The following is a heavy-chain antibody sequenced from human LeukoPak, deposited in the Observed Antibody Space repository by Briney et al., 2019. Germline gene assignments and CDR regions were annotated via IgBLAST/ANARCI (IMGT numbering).Heavy chain of an antibody. CDR2: IYSGGST. D-gene: IGHD5-18*01. CDR1: EFIISTNS. CDR3: ATWGSYGYGLPS. V-gene: IGHV3-53*01. Sequence: PGMSLRLSCAASEFIISTNSLTWVRQAPGKGLEWVSNIYSGGSTYYSDSVKGRFTISRDISKNTVYLQMNGLRAEDTAVYYCATWGSYGYGLPSWGPGTLVTVSS. J-gene: IGHJ5*02.